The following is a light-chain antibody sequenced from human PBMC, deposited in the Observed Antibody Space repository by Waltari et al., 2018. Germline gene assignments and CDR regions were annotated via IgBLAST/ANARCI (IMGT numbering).Light chain of an antibody. CDR3: QQRTHSLT. Sequence: ENLLTQSPGTLSLSPGERATLSCRASQSVSSNLAWYQRKPGQVPRLLIYDAATRATGIPARCSGSGSGTDFILTISSLEPEDFAVYYCQQRTHSLTFGGGTKVEIK. CDR2: DAA. CDR1: QSVSSN. V-gene: IGKV3-11*01. J-gene: IGKJ4*01.